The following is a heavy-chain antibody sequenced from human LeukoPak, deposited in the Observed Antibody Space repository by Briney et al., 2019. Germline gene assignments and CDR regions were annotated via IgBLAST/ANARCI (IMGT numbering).Heavy chain of an antibody. Sequence: NAGGSLRLSCAASGFTFSDYYMSWIRQAPGKGLEWVSYISSSGSTIYYADSVKGRFTISRDNAKNSLYLQMNSLRAEDTAVYYCARGADSSWYFPNWFDPWGQGTLVTVSS. D-gene: IGHD6-13*01. J-gene: IGHJ5*02. CDR2: ISSSGSTI. V-gene: IGHV3-11*01. CDR1: GFTFSDYY. CDR3: ARGADSSWYFPNWFDP.